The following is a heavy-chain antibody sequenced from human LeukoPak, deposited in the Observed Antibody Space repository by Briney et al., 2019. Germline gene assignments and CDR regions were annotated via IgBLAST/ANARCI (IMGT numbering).Heavy chain of an antibody. CDR3: AREVTITGTPGGFDF. V-gene: IGHV3-48*01. CDR2: ISTTSSTI. Sequence: GGSLRLSCAASGFTFNNYLMNWVRQAPGKGLEWLSYISTTSSTIYYADSVKGRFTISRDNAKNSLFLQMNSLRVEDTAVYYCAREVTITGTPGGFDFWGQGTLVTVSS. CDR1: GFTFNNYL. J-gene: IGHJ4*02. D-gene: IGHD1-20*01.